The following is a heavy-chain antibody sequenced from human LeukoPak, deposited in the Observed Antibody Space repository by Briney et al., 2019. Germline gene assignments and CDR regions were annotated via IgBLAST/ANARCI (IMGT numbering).Heavy chain of an antibody. CDR1: GYTFTGYY. CDR2: INPHSGDT. V-gene: IGHV1-2*06. Sequence: ASVKVSCKASGYTFTGYYIHWVRQAPGQGLEWMGRINPHSGDTNSAQKFQGRVTVTRDTSISTAYMELSRLTSDDTAVYFCAGSKKFCRGGSCDFDSWGRGTLVTVSS. CDR3: AGSKKFCRGGSCDFDS. J-gene: IGHJ4*02. D-gene: IGHD2-15*01.